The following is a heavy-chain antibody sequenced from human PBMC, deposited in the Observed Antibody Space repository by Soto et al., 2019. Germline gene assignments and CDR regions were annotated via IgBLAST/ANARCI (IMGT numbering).Heavy chain of an antibody. Sequence: PGGSLRLSCAASGFTFSNAWMNWVRQTPGKGLEWVGRIKSKTYDGTTDYAAPVRGRFTISRDDSKNTLYPEMNSLKTEDTAVYYCSKLTYEDFLHYYGMDVWGQGTSVTVSS. D-gene: IGHD5-12*01. CDR2: IKSKTYDGTT. V-gene: IGHV3-15*01. J-gene: IGHJ6*02. CDR3: SKLTYEDFLHYYGMDV. CDR1: GFTFSNAW.